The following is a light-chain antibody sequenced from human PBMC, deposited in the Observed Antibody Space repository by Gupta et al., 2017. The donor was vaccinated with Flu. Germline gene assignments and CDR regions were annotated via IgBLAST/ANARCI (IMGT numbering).Light chain of an antibody. Sequence: EIVMTQSPATLSVSPGERATFTCRDSQSVGSSLAWYQQKSGQAPRLLVHGATNRATGIPARFSGSGSGTEFTLTVSSLQSEDVAIYYCQHNDQWPNTFGQGTKVEI. CDR1: QSVGSS. J-gene: IGKJ2*01. CDR2: GAT. CDR3: QHNDQWPNT. V-gene: IGKV3D-15*01.